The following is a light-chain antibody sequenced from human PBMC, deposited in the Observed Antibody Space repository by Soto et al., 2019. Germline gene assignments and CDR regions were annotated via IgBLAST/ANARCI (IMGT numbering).Light chain of an antibody. V-gene: IGKV1-33*01. CDR3: HQYDNLPWT. CDR2: DAS. J-gene: IGKJ1*01. Sequence: DIQMTQSPSSLSASVGDRVTITCQASQDISNYLNWYQQQPGKAPKLLIYDASNLETGVPSRFSGSGSGTDFTFTISSLQPEDIATYYCHQYDNLPWTFGQGTKVDI. CDR1: QDISNY.